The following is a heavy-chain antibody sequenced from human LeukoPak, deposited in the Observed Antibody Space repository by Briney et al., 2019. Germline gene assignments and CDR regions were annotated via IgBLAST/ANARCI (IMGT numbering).Heavy chain of an antibody. J-gene: IGHJ4*02. CDR2: ISSSGSTI. Sequence: PGGSLRLSCAASGFTFSDYYMSWIRQAPGKGLEWVSYISSSGSTIYYADSVKGRFTISRDNSKNTLYLQMNSLRAEDTAVYYCAKDWDSSGWYVLGYWGQGTLVTVSS. V-gene: IGHV3-11*04. CDR1: GFTFSDYY. CDR3: AKDWDSSGWYVLGY. D-gene: IGHD6-19*01.